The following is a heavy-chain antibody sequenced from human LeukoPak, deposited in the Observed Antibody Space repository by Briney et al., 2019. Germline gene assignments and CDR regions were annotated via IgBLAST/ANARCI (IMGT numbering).Heavy chain of an antibody. D-gene: IGHD1-26*01. CDR1: GYTFTSSD. CDR2: MNPNSGNT. V-gene: IGHV1-8*01. CDR3: ARDSMGATPFDP. Sequence: GASVKVSCKASGYTFTSSDINWVRQATGQGLEWMGWMNPNSGNTGYAQKFQGRVTMTRNTSISTAYMELSSLRSEDTAVYYCARDSMGATPFDPWGQGTLVTVSS. J-gene: IGHJ5*02.